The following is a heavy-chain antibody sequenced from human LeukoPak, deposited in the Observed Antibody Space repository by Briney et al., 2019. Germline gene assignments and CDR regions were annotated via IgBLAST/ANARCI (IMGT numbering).Heavy chain of an antibody. Sequence: PGRSLRLSCAASGFTFSSYAMHWVRQAPGKGLEWVAVISYDGSNKYYADSVKGRFTISRDNSKNTLYLQMNSLRAEDTAVYYCARDPEGSGRVYWGQGTMVTVSS. CDR3: ARDPEGSGRVY. CDR2: ISYDGSNK. CDR1: GFTFSSYA. V-gene: IGHV3-30-3*01. J-gene: IGHJ3*01. D-gene: IGHD3-10*01.